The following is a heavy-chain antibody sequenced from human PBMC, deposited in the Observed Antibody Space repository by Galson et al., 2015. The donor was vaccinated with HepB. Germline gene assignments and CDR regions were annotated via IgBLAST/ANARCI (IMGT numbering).Heavy chain of an antibody. CDR2: ISGSGGST. Sequence: LRLSCAASGFTFSSYAMSWVRQAPGKGLEWVSAISGSGGSTYYADSVKGRFTISRDNSKNTLYLQMNSLRAEDTAVYYCAKGKEAEYPGPGYFQHWGQGTLVTVSS. CDR1: GFTFSSYA. D-gene: IGHD1-14*01. V-gene: IGHV3-23*01. J-gene: IGHJ1*01. CDR3: AKGKEAEYPGPGYFQH.